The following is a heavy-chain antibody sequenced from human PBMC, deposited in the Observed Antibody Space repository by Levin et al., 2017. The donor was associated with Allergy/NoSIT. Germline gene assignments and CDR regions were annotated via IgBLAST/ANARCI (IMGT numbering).Heavy chain of an antibody. J-gene: IGHJ4*02. CDR1: GVTVSSHY. D-gene: IGHD3-10*01. Sequence: GESLKISCAASGVTVSSHYMSWVRQAPGKGLEWVSVIYSGGGTYYADSVKGRFTISRDISKNTLYLQMNSLRAEDTAVYYCARLCGFNSGNCDYWGQGTLVTVSS. CDR2: IYSGGGT. CDR3: ARLCGFNSGNCDY. V-gene: IGHV3-66*04.